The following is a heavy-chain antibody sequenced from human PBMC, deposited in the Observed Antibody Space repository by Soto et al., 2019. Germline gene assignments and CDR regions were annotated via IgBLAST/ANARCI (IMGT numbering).Heavy chain of an antibody. V-gene: IGHV3-21*01. J-gene: IGHJ3*02. CDR1: GFTFSSYS. D-gene: IGHD7-27*01. Sequence: GGSLRLSCAASGFTFSSYSMNWVRQAPGKGLEWVSSISSSSGYIYYADSVKGRFTISRDNAKNSLDLQMSSLRAEDTAVYYCARGADTLTLNAFDIWGPGTMVTVSS. CDR2: ISSSSGYI. CDR3: ARGADTLTLNAFDI.